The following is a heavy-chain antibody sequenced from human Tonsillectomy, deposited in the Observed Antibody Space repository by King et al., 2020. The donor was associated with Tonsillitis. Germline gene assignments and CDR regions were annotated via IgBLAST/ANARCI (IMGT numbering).Heavy chain of an antibody. Sequence: QLQESGPGLVKPSETLSLTCTVSGGSISSSSYYWGWIRQPPGKGLEWIGSIYYSGSTYYNPSLKSRVTISVDTSKNQFSLKLSSVTAADTAVYYCARLVGPPYDYGERVNWFDPWGQGTLVTVSS. D-gene: IGHD4-17*01. J-gene: IGHJ5*02. V-gene: IGHV4-39*01. CDR3: ARLVGPPYDYGERVNWFDP. CDR2: IYYSGST. CDR1: GGSISSSSYY.